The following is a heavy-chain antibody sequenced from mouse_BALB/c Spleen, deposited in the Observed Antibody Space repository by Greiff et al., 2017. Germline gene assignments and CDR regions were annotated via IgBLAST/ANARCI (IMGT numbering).Heavy chain of an antibody. CDR2: INPGSGCT. Sequence: VQLVESGAELVRPGTSVKVSCKASGYAFTNYLIEWVKQRPGQGLEWIGVINPGSGCTNYTEKFKGKATLTADKSSSTAYMQLSSLTSDDSAVYFCARDYGSSPDYWGQGTTLTVSS. CDR3: ARDYGSSPDY. V-gene: IGHV1-54*01. CDR1: GYAFTNYL. D-gene: IGHD1-1*01. J-gene: IGHJ2*01.